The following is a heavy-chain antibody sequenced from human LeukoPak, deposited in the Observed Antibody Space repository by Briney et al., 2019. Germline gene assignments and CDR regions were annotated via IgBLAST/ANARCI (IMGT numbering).Heavy chain of an antibody. CDR3: ARELVGATPKYYFDY. J-gene: IGHJ4*02. CDR1: GGSFSGYY. Sequence: SETLSLTCAVYGGSFSGYYWSWIRQPPGKGLEWIGEINHSGSTNYNPSLKSRVTISVDTSKNQFSLKLSSVTAADTAVYYCARELVGATPKYYFDYWGQGTLVTVSS. CDR2: INHSGST. D-gene: IGHD1-26*01. V-gene: IGHV4-34*01.